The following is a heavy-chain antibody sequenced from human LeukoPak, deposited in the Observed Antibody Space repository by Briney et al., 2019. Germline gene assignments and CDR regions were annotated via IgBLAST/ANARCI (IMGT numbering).Heavy chain of an antibody. D-gene: IGHD2-2*01. CDR1: GYTLTELA. V-gene: IGHV1-24*01. J-gene: IGHJ4*02. CDR3: ATVRSAVWYFDY. CDR2: FDPEDGET. Sequence: GASVKVPCKVSGYTLTELAMHWVRQAPGKGLEWMGGFDPEDGETIYAQNFQGRVTMTEDTSTDTAYMELSSLRSEDTAVYYCATVRSAVWYFDYWGQGTPVTVSS.